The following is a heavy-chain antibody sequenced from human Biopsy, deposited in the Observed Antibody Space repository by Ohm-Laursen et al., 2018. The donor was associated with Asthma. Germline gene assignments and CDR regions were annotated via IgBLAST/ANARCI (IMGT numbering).Heavy chain of an antibody. J-gene: IGHJ4*02. V-gene: IGHV4-39*07. D-gene: IGHD2-21*02. CDR3: ARGISRVTGLFDHFDS. CDR2: MYHSGSP. CDR1: GGSITSSSYY. Sequence: VTLSLTCIVSGGSITSSSYYWGWIRQPPGKGMEWIGSMYHSGSPNYQPSLKSRVTISVDTSKNQFSLKLRSVTAADAAVYYCARGISRVTGLFDHFDSWGQGTLVTVSS.